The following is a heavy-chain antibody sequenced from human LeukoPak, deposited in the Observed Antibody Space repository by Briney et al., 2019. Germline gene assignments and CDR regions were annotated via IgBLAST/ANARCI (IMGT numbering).Heavy chain of an antibody. J-gene: IGHJ4*02. D-gene: IGHD3-9*01. CDR2: IIPIFGTA. CDR1: GGTFSSYA. V-gene: IGHV1-69*13. CDR3: ARSNYYDILTGYYYYFDY. Sequence: GASVKVSCKASGGTFSSYAISWVRQAPGQGLEWMGGIIPIFGTANYAQKFQGRVTITADESTSTAYMELSSLRSEDTAVYYCARSNYYDILTGYYYYFDYWGQGTPVTVSS.